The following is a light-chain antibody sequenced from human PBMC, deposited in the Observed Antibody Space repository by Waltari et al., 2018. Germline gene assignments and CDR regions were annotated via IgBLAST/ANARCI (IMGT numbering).Light chain of an antibody. CDR1: SGDVGGYNY. Sequence: QSALTQPRSVSGSPGQSVTISCTGASGDVGGYNYVYWYQQPPGQAPKLLIYDVSKRPSGVPDRFFGSKSGDTASLTISGLRAEDEADYYCCSYAGRYSYVFGTGTKVTVL. CDR3: CSYAGRYSYV. V-gene: IGLV2-11*01. CDR2: DVS. J-gene: IGLJ1*01.